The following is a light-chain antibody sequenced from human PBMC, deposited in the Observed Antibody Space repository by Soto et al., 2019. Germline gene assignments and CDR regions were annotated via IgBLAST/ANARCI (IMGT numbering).Light chain of an antibody. J-gene: IGKJ2*01. CDR2: DAS. CDR3: PQRYNWPRS. V-gene: IGKV3-11*01. CDR1: QSVSNY. Sequence: EIVLTQSPATLSLSPGERATLSCRASQSVSNYLACYQQKPGQSPRLLIYDASNRATGIPARFSGSGSGTDLTLTISSLEPEDFEVYYCPQRYNWPRSFGQLTKLEIK.